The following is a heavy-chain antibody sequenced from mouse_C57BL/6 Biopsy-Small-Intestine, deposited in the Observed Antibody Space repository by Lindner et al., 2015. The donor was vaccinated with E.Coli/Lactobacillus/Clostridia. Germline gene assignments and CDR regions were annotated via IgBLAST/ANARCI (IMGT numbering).Heavy chain of an antibody. CDR2: IDPSDGRT. CDR3: ARDRFDVAVSVAAVPAD. Sequence: SVKVSCKTSGYTFTKHYIHWVRQARGQGLEWMGMIDPSDGRTTYAQGFQGRVTVTTDTSASSVYMELSSLRSDDTAVYYCARDRFDVAVSVAAVPADWGQGTLVTVS. D-gene: IGHD3-3*01. V-gene: IGHV1-64*01. J-gene: IGHJ3*01. CDR1: GYTFTKHY.